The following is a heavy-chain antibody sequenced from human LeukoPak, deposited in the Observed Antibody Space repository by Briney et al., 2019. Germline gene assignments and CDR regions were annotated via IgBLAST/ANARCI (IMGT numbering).Heavy chain of an antibody. CDR2: INHSGST. J-gene: IGHJ4*02. CDR1: GGSFSGYY. V-gene: IGHV4-34*01. CDR3: ARDNYYDSSGYYAVDH. D-gene: IGHD3-22*01. Sequence: SETLSLTCAVYGGSFSGYYWSWIRQPPGKGLEWIGEINHSGSTNYNPSLKSRVTMSVDTSKNHFSLNLSSVTAADTAVYFCARDNYYDSSGYYAVDHWGQGTLVTVSS.